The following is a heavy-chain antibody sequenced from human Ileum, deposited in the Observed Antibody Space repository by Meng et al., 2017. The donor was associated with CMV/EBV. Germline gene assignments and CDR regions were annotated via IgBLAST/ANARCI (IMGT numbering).Heavy chain of an antibody. CDR3: ARGGPSDDYYYGLDV. V-gene: IGHV3-74*01. J-gene: IGHJ6*02. Sequence: GGSLRLSCAGSGFTFSTYWMHWVRQAPGKGLVWVSRIDRHGTYTTYADSVKGRFTFSRDNAKSTVYLQLNSLRAEDTAVYYCARGGPSDDYYYGLDVWGQGTTVTVSS. CDR1: GFTFSTYW. CDR2: IDRHGTYT.